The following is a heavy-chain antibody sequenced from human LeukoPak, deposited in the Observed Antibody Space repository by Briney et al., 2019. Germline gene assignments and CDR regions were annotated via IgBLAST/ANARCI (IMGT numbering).Heavy chain of an antibody. Sequence: GGSLRLSCAASGFTFSGSAMHWVRQASGKGLEWVGRIRSKANSYATAYAASVKGRFTISRDDSKNTAYLQMNSLRAEDTAVYYCARDFHAAYARYNWFDPWGQGTLVTVSS. J-gene: IGHJ5*02. CDR3: ARDFHAAYARYNWFDP. V-gene: IGHV3-73*01. CDR2: IRSKANSYAT. CDR1: GFTFSGSA. D-gene: IGHD3-3*01.